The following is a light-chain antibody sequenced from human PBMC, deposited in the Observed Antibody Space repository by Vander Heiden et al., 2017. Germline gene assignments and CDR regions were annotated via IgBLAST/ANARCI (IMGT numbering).Light chain of an antibody. Sequence: QPAPTQPPPASGSPGQSVTSACTGTSSDVGSYNYVSWYQQHPGKAPKLMIYEVSKRPSGVPVRFSGSKSGNPASLTVSELQDEEEADYYCSSYAGSNNLVFGGGTKLTVL. CDR2: EVS. J-gene: IGLJ3*02. V-gene: IGLV2-8*01. CDR1: SSDVGSYNY. CDR3: SSYAGSNNLV.